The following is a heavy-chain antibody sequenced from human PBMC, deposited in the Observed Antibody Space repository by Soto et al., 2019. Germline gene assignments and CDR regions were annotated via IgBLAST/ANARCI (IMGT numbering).Heavy chain of an antibody. CDR1: GGTFTNYV. CDR3: ARGRSSPNFHP. V-gene: IGHV1-69*01. J-gene: IGHJ5*02. CDR2: LIPILGAA. D-gene: IGHD6-6*01. Sequence: QVQLVQSGAEVRKPGSSVKVSCKISGGTFTNYVISWLRQAPGQGLEWMGGLIPILGAANLAQKFQGRVTITADESTSTVNMELSSLTSEDTAVYYCARGRSSPNFHPWGQGTLVTVSS.